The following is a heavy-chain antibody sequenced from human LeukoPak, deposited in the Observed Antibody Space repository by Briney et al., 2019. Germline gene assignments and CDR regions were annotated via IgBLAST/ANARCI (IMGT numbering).Heavy chain of an antibody. CDR1: GFTVGSNY. CDR3: AKPYYYDSSGYQELYAFDI. CDR2: IYSGGST. D-gene: IGHD3-22*01. V-gene: IGHV3-53*01. Sequence: GGSLRLSCAASGFTVGSNYMSWVRQAPGKGLEWVSVIYSGGSTYYADSVKGRFTISRDNSKNTLYLQMNSLRAEDTAVYYCAKPYYYDSSGYQELYAFDIWGQGTMVTVSS. J-gene: IGHJ3*02.